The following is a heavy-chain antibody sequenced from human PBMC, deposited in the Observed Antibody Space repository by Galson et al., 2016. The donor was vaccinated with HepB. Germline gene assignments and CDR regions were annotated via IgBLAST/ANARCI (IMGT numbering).Heavy chain of an antibody. D-gene: IGHD6-19*01. V-gene: IGHV3-23*01. CDR3: AKDGSLQSSGWYGGDY. J-gene: IGHJ4*02. CDR2: ICGSGACT. CDR1: GFTFSAYA. Sequence: SLRLSCAASGFTFSAYAMSWVRQAPGKGLEWVSLICGSGACTYYADSVKGRFTISRDNSRNTVDLQMNSLRAEDTAVYYCAKDGSLQSSGWYGGDYWGQGTLVTVSS.